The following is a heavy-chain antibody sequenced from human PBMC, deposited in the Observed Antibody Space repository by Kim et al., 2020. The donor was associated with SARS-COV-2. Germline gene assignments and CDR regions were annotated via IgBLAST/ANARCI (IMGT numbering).Heavy chain of an antibody. D-gene: IGHD3-10*01. CDR2: IYYSGST. V-gene: IGHV4-59*13. J-gene: IGHJ5*02. Sequence: SETLSLTCTVSGGSISSYYWSWIRQPPGKGLEWIGYIYYSGSTNYNPSLKSRVTISVDTSKNQFSLKLSSVTAADTAVYYCAREDYYGSGSENWFDPWGQGTLVTVSS. CDR3: AREDYYGSGSENWFDP. CDR1: GGSISSYY.